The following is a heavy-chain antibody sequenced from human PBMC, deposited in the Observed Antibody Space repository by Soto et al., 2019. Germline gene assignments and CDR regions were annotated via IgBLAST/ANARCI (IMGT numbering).Heavy chain of an antibody. Sequence: GGSLRLSCLGSGFTFGDYAVSWVRQAPGKGLEWVGFIKTRPNRETTQYAASVQGRFAISRDDSRSIVYLQMNSLTADDTAVYYCTSNSKGINAYENGNNDFWGRGTLVTVSS. CDR1: GFTFGDYA. J-gene: IGHJ4*02. V-gene: IGHV3-49*04. CDR3: TSNSKGINAYENGNNDF. D-gene: IGHD2-21*01. CDR2: IKTRPNRETT.